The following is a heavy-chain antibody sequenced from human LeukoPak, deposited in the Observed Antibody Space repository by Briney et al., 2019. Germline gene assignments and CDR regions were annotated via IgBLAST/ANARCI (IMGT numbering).Heavy chain of an antibody. CDR1: GYIFSELS. Sequence: AASVKVSCKVSGYIFSELSMHWVRQAPGQGLEWMGGFNPVDGDTFYAQKFQGRVNMTEDTSTDTAYMELGSLSYDDTAVYYCATDGAGDYLNHWGQGTLVTVSS. CDR2: FNPVDGDT. D-gene: IGHD4-17*01. J-gene: IGHJ4*02. V-gene: IGHV1-24*01. CDR3: ATDGAGDYLNH.